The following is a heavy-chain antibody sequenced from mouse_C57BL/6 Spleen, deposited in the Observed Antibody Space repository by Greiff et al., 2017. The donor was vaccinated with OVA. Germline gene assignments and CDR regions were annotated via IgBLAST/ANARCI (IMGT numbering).Heavy chain of an antibody. Sequence: QVQLKQPGAELVKPGASVKLSCKASGYTFTSYWMHWVKQRPGQGLEWIGMIHPNSGSTNYNEKFKSKATLTVDKSSSTAYMQLSSLTSEDSAVYYCARVNYGSRETWFAYWGQGTLVTVSA. J-gene: IGHJ3*01. CDR2: IHPNSGST. V-gene: IGHV1-64*01. CDR3: ARVNYGSRETWFAY. D-gene: IGHD1-1*01. CDR1: GYTFTSYW.